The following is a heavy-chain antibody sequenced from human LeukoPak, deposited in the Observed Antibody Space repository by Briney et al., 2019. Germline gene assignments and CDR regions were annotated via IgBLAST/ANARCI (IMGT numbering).Heavy chain of an antibody. CDR1: GFTVSSNY. CDR3: AKDRTMITFGGVIVIPGVPGELDY. CDR2: IYSGGST. V-gene: IGHV3-53*05. J-gene: IGHJ4*02. Sequence: GGSLRLSCAASGFTVSSNYMSWVRQAPGKGLEWVSVIYSGGSTYYADSVKGRFTISRDNSKNTLYLQMNSLRAEDTAVYYCAKDRTMITFGGVIVIPGVPGELDYWGQGTLVTVSS. D-gene: IGHD3-16*02.